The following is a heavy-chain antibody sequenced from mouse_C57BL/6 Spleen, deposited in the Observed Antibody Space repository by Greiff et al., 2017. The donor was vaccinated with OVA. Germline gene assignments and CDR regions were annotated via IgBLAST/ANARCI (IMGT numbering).Heavy chain of an antibody. V-gene: IGHV5-9-1*02. CDR2: ISSGGDYI. CDR1: GFTFSSYA. CDR3: TREDYGNFDY. Sequence: EVKLQESGEGLVKPGGSLKLSCAASGFTFSSYAMSWVRQTPEKRLEWVAYISSGGDYIYYADTVKGRFTISRDNARNTLYLQMSSLKSEDTAMYYCTREDYGNFDYWGQGTTLTVSS. D-gene: IGHD2-1*01. J-gene: IGHJ2*01.